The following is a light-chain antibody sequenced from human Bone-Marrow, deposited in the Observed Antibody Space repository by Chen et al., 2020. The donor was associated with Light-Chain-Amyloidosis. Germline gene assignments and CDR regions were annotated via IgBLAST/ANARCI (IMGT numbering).Light chain of an antibody. Sequence: SYELTQPPSVSVSPGQTARITCSGDDLPTKYAYWYQQKPGQAPVLVIHRDTERPSGISEPFSGSSSGTTATLTISGVQAEDEAYYHCQSADSSGTYEVIFGGGTKLTVL. V-gene: IGLV3-25*03. CDR1: DLPTKY. CDR2: RDT. J-gene: IGLJ2*01. CDR3: QSADSSGTYEVI.